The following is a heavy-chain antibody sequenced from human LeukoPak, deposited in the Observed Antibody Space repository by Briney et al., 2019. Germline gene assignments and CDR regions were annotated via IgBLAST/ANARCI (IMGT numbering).Heavy chain of an antibody. CDR2: IYYSGST. CDR3: ARLTYYYDSSGYYNGHYFDY. D-gene: IGHD3-22*01. J-gene: IGHJ4*02. V-gene: IGHV4-39*01. CDR1: GGSISSSSYY. Sequence: SETLSLTCTVSGGSISSSSYYWGWIRQPPGKGLEWIGSIYYSGSTYYNPSLKSRVTISVDTSKNQFSLKLSSVTAADTAVYYCARLTYYYDSSGYYNGHYFDYWGQGTLVTVSS.